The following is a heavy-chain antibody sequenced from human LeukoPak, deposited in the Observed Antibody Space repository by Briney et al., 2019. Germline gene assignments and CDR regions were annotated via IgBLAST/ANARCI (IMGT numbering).Heavy chain of an antibody. Sequence: PSETLSLTCTVSGGSISSSSYYWGWIRQPPGKGLEWIGSIYYSGSTYYNPSLKSRVTISVDTSKNQFSLKLSSVTAADTAVYYCARAYYDSSGYYYNFDYWGQGTLVTVSS. J-gene: IGHJ4*02. CDR2: IYYSGST. D-gene: IGHD3-22*01. CDR1: GGSISSSSYY. CDR3: ARAYYDSSGYYYNFDY. V-gene: IGHV4-39*07.